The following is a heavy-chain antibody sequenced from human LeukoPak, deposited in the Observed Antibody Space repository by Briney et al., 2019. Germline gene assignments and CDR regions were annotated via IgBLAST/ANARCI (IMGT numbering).Heavy chain of an antibody. J-gene: IGHJ4*02. CDR2: VNHSGST. D-gene: IGHD5-18*01. V-gene: IGHV4-34*01. Sequence: SETLSLTCAVYGGSFSGYYWSWIRQPPGRGLEWIGEVNHSGSTNYNPSLKSRVTISVDTSKNQFSLKLSSVTAADTALHYCARGLDDTTILTLFDYWGQGTLVTVSS. CDR3: ARGLDDTTILTLFDY. CDR1: GGSFSGYY.